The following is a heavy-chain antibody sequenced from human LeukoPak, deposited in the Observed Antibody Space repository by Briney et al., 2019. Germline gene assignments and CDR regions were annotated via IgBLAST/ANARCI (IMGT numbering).Heavy chain of an antibody. CDR1: GFTVSSNY. CDR2: IYSGGST. V-gene: IGHV3-53*01. D-gene: IGHD3-10*01. CDR3: ASLYGSGSFKYLDY. J-gene: IGHJ4*02. Sequence: AGSLRLSCAASGFTVSSNYMSWVRQAPGKGLEWVSVIYSGGSTYYADSVKGRFTISRDNSKNTLYLQMNSLRAEDTAVYYCASLYGSGSFKYLDYWGQGTLVTVSS.